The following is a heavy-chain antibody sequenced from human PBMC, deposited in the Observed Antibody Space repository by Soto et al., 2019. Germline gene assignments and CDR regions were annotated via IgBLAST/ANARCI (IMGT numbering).Heavy chain of an antibody. CDR2: ISFDGAND. Sequence: QVYLVESGGGVVQPGRSLRLSCAASGFMFRNHAMHWVRQAPGKGLDWVAVISFDGANDFYADSVKGRFTISRDNSRKTLNLQMVSLRPEDSAVYYCARDAVNVTKMACVSPIDSWGQGALVTVSS. CDR1: GFMFRNHA. V-gene: IGHV3-30-3*01. CDR3: ARDAVNVTKMACVSPIDS. J-gene: IGHJ4*02. D-gene: IGHD2-8*01.